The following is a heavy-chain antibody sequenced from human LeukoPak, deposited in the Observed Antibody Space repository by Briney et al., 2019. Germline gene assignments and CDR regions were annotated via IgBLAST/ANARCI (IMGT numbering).Heavy chain of an antibody. CDR1: GGTFSSYA. Sequence: SVKVSCKASGGTFSSYAISWVRQAPGQGLEWMGGIIPIFGTANYAQKFQGRVTITTDESTSTAYMELSSLRSEDTAVYYCALVVVPAATGSGAFDIWGQGTMVTVSS. CDR3: ALVVVPAATGSGAFDI. D-gene: IGHD2-2*01. V-gene: IGHV1-69*05. J-gene: IGHJ3*02. CDR2: IIPIFGTA.